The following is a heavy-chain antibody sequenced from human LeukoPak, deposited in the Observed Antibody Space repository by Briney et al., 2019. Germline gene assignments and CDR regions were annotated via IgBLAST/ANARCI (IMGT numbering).Heavy chain of an antibody. J-gene: IGHJ4*02. V-gene: IGHV1-2*02. D-gene: IGHD3-3*01. CDR2: INAKSGGT. Sequence: ASVKVSCKASGYTFTDYYMQWVRQAPGEGLEWMGWINAKSGGTNYAQKFQGRVIMTRDTSISIAYMELSRLRSDDTAVYYCARGNFWRGYYPLDYWGQGTLVTVSS. CDR1: GYTFTDYY. CDR3: ARGNFWRGYYPLDY.